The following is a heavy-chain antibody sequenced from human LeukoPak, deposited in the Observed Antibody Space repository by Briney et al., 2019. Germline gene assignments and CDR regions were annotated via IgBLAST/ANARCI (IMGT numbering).Heavy chain of an antibody. J-gene: IGHJ6*03. CDR1: GFTFSSYA. D-gene: IGHD4-11*01. CDR2: ISGSGGST. V-gene: IGHV3-23*01. Sequence: PGGSLRLSCAASGFTFSSYAMSWVRQAPGKGLEWVSAISGSGGSTYYADSVKGRFTISRDNSKNTLYLQMNSLRAEDTAVYYCAKSRFDYSNYYYYMDVWGKGTTVTVSS. CDR3: AKSRFDYSNYYYYMDV.